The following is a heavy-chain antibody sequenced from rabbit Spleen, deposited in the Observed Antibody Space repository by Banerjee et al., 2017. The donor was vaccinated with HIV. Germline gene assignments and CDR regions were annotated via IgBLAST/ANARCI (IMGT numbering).Heavy chain of an antibody. Sequence: QSLEESGGDLVKPGASLTLTCTASGFSFSSSYYICWVRQAPGKGLEWIACIYAGDSGATYYASWAKGQFTVSKTSSTTVTLQMPGLTAADTATYFCAIATMTLVITDLWGQGTLVTVS. CDR1: GFSFSSSYY. CDR3: AIATMTLVITDL. V-gene: IGHV1S40*01. J-gene: IGHJ4*01. D-gene: IGHD2-1*01. CDR2: IYAGDSGAT.